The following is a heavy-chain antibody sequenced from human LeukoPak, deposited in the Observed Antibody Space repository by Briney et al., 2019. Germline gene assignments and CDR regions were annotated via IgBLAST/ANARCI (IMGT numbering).Heavy chain of an antibody. V-gene: IGHV3-23*01. CDR3: AKDGYVSWAYQLSHFDY. CDR1: AFTFSSYT. Sequence: GGSLRLSCEASAFTFSSYTMSWVRQAPGKGLEWVSAISNSGGSTYYADSVKGRFTISRDNSKNTVHLQMNSLRAEDTAVYYCAKDGYVSWAYQLSHFDYWGQGTLVTVSS. J-gene: IGHJ4*02. D-gene: IGHD2-2*03. CDR2: ISNSGGST.